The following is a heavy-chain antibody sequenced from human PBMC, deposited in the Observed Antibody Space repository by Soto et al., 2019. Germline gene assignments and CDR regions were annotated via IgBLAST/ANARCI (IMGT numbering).Heavy chain of an antibody. CDR3: ARATTNAFDI. D-gene: IGHD1-1*01. Sequence: ASVKVSCKASGYTFTSYAMHWVRQAPGQGLEWMGWINPNSGGTNYAQKFQGWVTMTRDTSISTAYMELSRLRSDDTAVYYCARATTNAFDIWGQGTMVTVSS. CDR2: INPNSGGT. CDR1: GYTFTSYA. V-gene: IGHV1-2*04. J-gene: IGHJ3*02.